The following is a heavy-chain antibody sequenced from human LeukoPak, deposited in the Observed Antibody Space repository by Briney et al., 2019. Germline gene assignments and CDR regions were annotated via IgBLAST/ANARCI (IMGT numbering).Heavy chain of an antibody. Sequence: GRSPRLSCAASGFIFSNYAMHWVRQAPGKGLEWVALISSDGSKTYHADSVKGRFSISRDDSKNTLYLQLNSLRAEDTSVYYCARDSTYWYDSGSSGPHYFDYWGQGTLVTVSS. CDR2: ISSDGSKT. CDR1: GFIFSNYA. J-gene: IGHJ4*02. CDR3: ARDSTYWYDSGSSGPHYFDY. V-gene: IGHV3-30*01. D-gene: IGHD3-10*01.